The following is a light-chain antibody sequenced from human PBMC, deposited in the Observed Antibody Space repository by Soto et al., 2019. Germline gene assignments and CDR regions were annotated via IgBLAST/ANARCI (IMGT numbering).Light chain of an antibody. J-gene: IGKJ1*01. CDR2: GAS. Sequence: EIVMTQSPATLSVSLGERATLSCRASQSVSSSYLAWYQQKPGQAPRLLIYGASTRATGIPARFSGSESGTEFTLTISSLQSEDFAVYYCQQYNNWPGTFGQGTKVDIK. V-gene: IGKV3-15*01. CDR3: QQYNNWPGT. CDR1: QSVSSSY.